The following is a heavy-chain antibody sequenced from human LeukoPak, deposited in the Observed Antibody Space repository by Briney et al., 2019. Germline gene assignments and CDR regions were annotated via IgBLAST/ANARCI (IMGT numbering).Heavy chain of an antibody. CDR1: GYTFTDYY. D-gene: IGHD5-18*01. V-gene: IGHV1-2*02. CDR3: ARDRPGYSSNFDY. CDR2: INPKSGGT. J-gene: IGHJ4*02. Sequence: GASVKVSSKASGYTFTDYYMHWVRRAPGQGNEWIGWINPKSGGTNYAQKFQGRVTLTRDTSISTAYMELSGLRSDDTALYYCARDRPGYSSNFDYWGQGTLVTVSS.